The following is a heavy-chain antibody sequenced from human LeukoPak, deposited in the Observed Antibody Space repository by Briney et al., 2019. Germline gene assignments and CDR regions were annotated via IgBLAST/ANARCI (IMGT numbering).Heavy chain of an antibody. J-gene: IGHJ6*03. Sequence: GESLRLSCAASGFTFTTYWMSWVRQAPGKGLEWVANIKQDGTEKYYVDSVKGRFTISRDNAENSLYLQMNSLRAEDTAVYYCARVGNLYYYYMDVWGKGTTVTVSS. V-gene: IGHV3-7*01. CDR3: ARVGNLYYYYMDV. CDR1: GFTFTTYW. D-gene: IGHD4-23*01. CDR2: IKQDGTEK.